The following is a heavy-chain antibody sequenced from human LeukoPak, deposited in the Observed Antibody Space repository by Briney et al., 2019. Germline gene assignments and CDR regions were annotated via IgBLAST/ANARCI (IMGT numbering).Heavy chain of an antibody. V-gene: IGHV3-30*02. Sequence: AGGSLRLSCAASGFTFSSYGTHWVRQAPGKGQGWVAFIRYDGSNKYYAHSVKGRFTISRDNSKNTLYLQMNTVRAEDTAVYYCAKDERDIVVVPAAVWIWGQGTMVSVSS. D-gene: IGHD2-2*01. J-gene: IGHJ3*02. CDR1: GFTFSSYG. CDR3: AKDERDIVVVPAAVWI. CDR2: IRYDGSNK.